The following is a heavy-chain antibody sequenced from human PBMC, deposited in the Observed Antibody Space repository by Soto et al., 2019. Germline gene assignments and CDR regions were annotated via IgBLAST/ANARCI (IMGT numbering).Heavy chain of an antibody. Sequence: SETLSLTCTVSGGSVSSGSYYWSWIRQPPGKGLEWIGYIYYSGSTNYNPSLKSRVTISVDTSKNQFSLKLSSVTAADTAVYYCARVYGGNSGLDYWGQGTLVTVPS. V-gene: IGHV4-61*01. CDR3: ARVYGGNSGLDY. CDR2: IYYSGST. D-gene: IGHD2-21*02. J-gene: IGHJ4*02. CDR1: GGSVSSGSYY.